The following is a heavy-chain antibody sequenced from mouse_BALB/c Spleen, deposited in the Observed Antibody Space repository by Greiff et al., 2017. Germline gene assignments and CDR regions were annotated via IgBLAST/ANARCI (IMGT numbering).Heavy chain of an antibody. D-gene: IGHD1-2*01. Sequence: QVQLQQPGAELVRPGASVKLSCKASGYTFTSYWINWVKQRPGQGLEWIGNIYPSDSYTNYNQKFKDKATLTVDKSSSTAYMQLSSPTSEDSAVYYCTRQDGGFDYWGQGTTLTVSS. CDR3: TRQDGGFDY. J-gene: IGHJ2*01. CDR2: IYPSDSYT. CDR1: GYTFTSYW. V-gene: IGHV1-69*02.